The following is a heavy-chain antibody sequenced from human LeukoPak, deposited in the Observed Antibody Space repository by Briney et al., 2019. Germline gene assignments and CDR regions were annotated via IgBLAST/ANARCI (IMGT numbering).Heavy chain of an antibody. D-gene: IGHD3-10*01. CDR2: IYYSGST. J-gene: IGHJ3*02. V-gene: IGHV4-39*01. CDR1: GGSISSSSYY. Sequence: PSETLSLTCTVSGGSISSSSYYWGWIRQPPGKGLEWIGSIYYSGSTYYNPSLKSRVTISVDTSKNQFSLKLSSVTAADTAVYYCARGVWGITMVRGVTHDAFDIWGQGTMVTVSS. CDR3: ARGVWGITMVRGVTHDAFDI.